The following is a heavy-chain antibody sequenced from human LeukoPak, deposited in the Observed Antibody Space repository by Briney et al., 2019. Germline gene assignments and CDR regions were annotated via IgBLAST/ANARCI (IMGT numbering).Heavy chain of an antibody. J-gene: IGHJ4*02. CDR3: ARHWYCGEFLFDY. CDR2: IYYSGST. CDR1: GGSINSYY. D-gene: IGHD2-21*01. V-gene: IGHV4-59*08. Sequence: SETLSLTCTDSGGSINSYYWGGLRQPPGKELEWIGYIYYSGSTNYNPSLKSRVTISVDTSKNQFSLKLSSVTAADTAVYYCARHWYCGEFLFDYNCQGTLVTVSS.